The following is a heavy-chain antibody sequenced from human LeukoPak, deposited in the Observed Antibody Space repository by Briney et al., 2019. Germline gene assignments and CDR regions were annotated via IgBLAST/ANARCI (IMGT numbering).Heavy chain of an antibody. CDR1: GFTFSSYA. CDR3: AKDDHYGSGSFPTDY. Sequence: GGSLRLSCAASGFTFSSYAMHWVRQAPGKGLEWVAVIWYDGSNQYYADSVKGRFTLSRDNSKNTLYLQMNSLRAEDTAVYYCAKDDHYGSGSFPTDYWGQGTLVTVAS. J-gene: IGHJ4*02. D-gene: IGHD3-10*01. V-gene: IGHV3-33*06. CDR2: IWYDGSNQ.